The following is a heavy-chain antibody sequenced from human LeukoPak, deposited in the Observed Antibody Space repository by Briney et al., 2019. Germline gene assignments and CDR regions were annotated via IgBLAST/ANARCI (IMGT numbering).Heavy chain of an antibody. CDR3: AKGRGHYHILSGY. CDR1: GFTFSSYG. CDR2: IRFDGSNK. J-gene: IGHJ4*02. V-gene: IGHV3-30*02. Sequence: GGSLRLSSAASGFTFSSYGMHSVREAPGKGVEGVAFIRFDGSNKYSADSVKGRFTIYRDNSKDALYLQSNSLRAEDTAVYYCAKGRGHYHILSGYWGQGTVVTVSS. D-gene: IGHD3-9*01.